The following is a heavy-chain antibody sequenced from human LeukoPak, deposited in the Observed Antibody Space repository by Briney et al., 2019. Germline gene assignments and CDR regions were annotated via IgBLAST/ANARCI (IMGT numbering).Heavy chain of an antibody. CDR3: ATAYSSGWYALDY. CDR1: GFTFTCYA. CDR2: ISYDASNK. D-gene: IGHD6-19*01. V-gene: IGHV3-30*04. Sequence: PGGSLRLSCTASGFTFTCYAMHWVRQAPGKGLEWVAVISYDASNKYYADSVKGRLTISRDNSKNTLYLQMSSLRSEDTAVYYCATAYSSGWYALDYWGQGTLVTVSS. J-gene: IGHJ4*02.